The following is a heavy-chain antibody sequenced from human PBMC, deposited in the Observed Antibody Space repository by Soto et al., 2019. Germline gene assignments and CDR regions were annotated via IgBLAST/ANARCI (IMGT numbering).Heavy chain of an antibody. CDR3: TTYGNSSKGFDY. Sequence: EVQLVESGGGLVHPGGSLKLSCAVSGFTFSGSVMHWVRQAPGKGLEWLGRIRSRDSDYATSYAESVKGRVTISRDDSKNTAYLQVTSLKNEDTALYYCTTYGNSSKGFDYWGQGTLVTVSS. D-gene: IGHD6-6*01. CDR1: GFTFSGSV. J-gene: IGHJ4*02. CDR2: IRSRDSDYAT. V-gene: IGHV3-73*01.